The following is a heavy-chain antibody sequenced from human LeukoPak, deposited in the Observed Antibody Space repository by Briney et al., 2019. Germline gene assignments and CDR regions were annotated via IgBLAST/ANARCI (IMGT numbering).Heavy chain of an antibody. CDR3: ARWGIVGATGEDY. CDR1: GGSMNNYF. Sequence: PSETLSLTCTVSGGSMNNYFWTWIRQSPGKGLEWIGYIYYSGSANYNPSLKSRVTISVDTSKNQFSLKLSSVTAADTAVYYCARWGIVGATGEDYWGQGTLVTVSS. CDR2: IYYSGSA. D-gene: IGHD1-26*01. V-gene: IGHV4-59*08. J-gene: IGHJ4*02.